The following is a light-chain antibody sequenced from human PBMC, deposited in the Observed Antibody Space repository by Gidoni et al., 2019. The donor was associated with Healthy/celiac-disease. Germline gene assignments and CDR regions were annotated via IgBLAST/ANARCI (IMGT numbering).Light chain of an antibody. V-gene: IGKV1-5*01. CDR1: QSISSW. Sequence: DSQMTQAPSTLSASVGDRVTITCRASQSISSWLAWYQQKPGKAPKLLIYDASSLESGVPSRFSGRGSGTEFTLTISSLQPDDFAPYYCQQYNSYWTFGPGTKVEIK. CDR3: QQYNSYWT. CDR2: DAS. J-gene: IGKJ1*01.